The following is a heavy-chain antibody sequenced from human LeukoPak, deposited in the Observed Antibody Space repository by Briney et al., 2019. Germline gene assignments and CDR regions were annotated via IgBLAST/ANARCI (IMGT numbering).Heavy chain of an antibody. Sequence: PGGSLRLSCAASGFTFTSYGFNWVRQAPGKGLEWVSYIGTTSGDIFYAESVKGRFTISRDNARNSLFLQMNSLRAEDTAVYYCARGAAAGLPVSYWGQGTLVTVSS. J-gene: IGHJ4*02. CDR2: IGTTSGDI. V-gene: IGHV3-21*06. CDR3: ARGAAAGLPVSY. CDR1: GFTFTSYG. D-gene: IGHD6-13*01.